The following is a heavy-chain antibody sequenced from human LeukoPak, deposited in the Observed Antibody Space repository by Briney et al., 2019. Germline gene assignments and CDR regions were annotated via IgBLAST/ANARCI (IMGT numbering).Heavy chain of an antibody. CDR1: GFTFSSYW. D-gene: IGHD3-3*01. CDR3: VRENFWRVDV. V-gene: IGHV3-7*01. J-gene: IGHJ6*04. Sequence: GGSLRLSCAASGFTFSSYWMSWVRQAPGKGLEWVANIKQDGSEKYYVDSVKGRFTFSRDNARNSLYLQMNKLRGEDTAVYYCVRENFWRVDVWGKGTTVTVSS. CDR2: IKQDGSEK.